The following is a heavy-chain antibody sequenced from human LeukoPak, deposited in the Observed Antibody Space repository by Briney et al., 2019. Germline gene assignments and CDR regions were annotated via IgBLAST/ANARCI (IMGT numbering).Heavy chain of an antibody. V-gene: IGHV1-2*06. CDR1: GYTFTGYY. J-gene: IGHJ5*02. CDR3: ARDRGELGDEGWFDP. D-gene: IGHD7-27*01. CDR2: INPNSGGT. Sequence: ASVKVSCKASGYTFTGYYMHWVRQAPGQGLEWMGRINPNSGGTNYAQKFQGRVTMTRGTSISTAYMELSRLRSDDTAVYYCARDRGELGDEGWFDPWGQGTLVTVSS.